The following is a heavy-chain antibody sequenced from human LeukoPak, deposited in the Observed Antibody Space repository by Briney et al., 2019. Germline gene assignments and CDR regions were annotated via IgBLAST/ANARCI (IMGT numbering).Heavy chain of an antibody. Sequence: ASVKVSCKASGYIFTGYYMHWVRQAPGQGLEWIGRINPNNGGTNYAQKFQGRVTMTGDTSISTAYMELGSLRSDDTAVYYCTRESGSYHGNDYWGQGTLVTVSS. CDR2: INPNNGGT. D-gene: IGHD1-26*01. CDR3: TRESGSYHGNDY. V-gene: IGHV1-2*06. J-gene: IGHJ4*02. CDR1: GYIFTGYY.